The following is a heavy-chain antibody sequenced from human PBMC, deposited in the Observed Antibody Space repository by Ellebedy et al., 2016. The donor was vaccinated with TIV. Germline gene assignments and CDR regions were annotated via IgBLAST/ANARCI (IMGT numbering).Heavy chain of an antibody. CDR1: GFTFSITS. D-gene: IGHD3-16*01. Sequence: GESLKISXVGSGFTFSITSMHWVRQAPGKGPEWLGRMKSGGDGATTDYAAFVKGRFTISRDDSKNTLYLQLNNLKTEDTGFYYCTTGVWGTDFWGQGTLVTVSS. CDR3: TTGVWGTDF. CDR2: MKSGGDGATT. V-gene: IGHV3-15*01. J-gene: IGHJ4*02.